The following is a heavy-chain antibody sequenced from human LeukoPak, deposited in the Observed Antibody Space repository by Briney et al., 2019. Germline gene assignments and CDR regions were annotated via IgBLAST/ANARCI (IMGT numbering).Heavy chain of an antibody. J-gene: IGHJ3*02. CDR2: ISGRGDGT. Sequence: PGGSLRLSCAASGFTFSSFAMNWGRQAPGKGLEWVSTISGRGDGTYYADSVKGRFTISRDNAKNSLYLQMNSLRVEDTAVYYCTRDSGFNAFDIWGQGTMVSVSS. CDR1: GFTFSSFA. CDR3: TRDSGFNAFDI. D-gene: IGHD5-12*01. V-gene: IGHV3-23*01.